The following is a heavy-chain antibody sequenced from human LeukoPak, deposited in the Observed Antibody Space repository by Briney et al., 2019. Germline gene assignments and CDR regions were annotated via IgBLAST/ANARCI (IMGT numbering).Heavy chain of an antibody. Sequence: PGGSLRLSCAASGFTFSSYAMSWVRQAPGKGLEWVSAISGSGGSTYYADSVKGRFTISRDNSKSALFLQMNSLRAEDTAVYYCAKDAPRSSGWFFLDYWGQGTLVTVSS. CDR1: GFTFSSYA. D-gene: IGHD6-19*01. J-gene: IGHJ4*02. CDR2: ISGSGGST. CDR3: AKDAPRSSGWFFLDY. V-gene: IGHV3-23*01.